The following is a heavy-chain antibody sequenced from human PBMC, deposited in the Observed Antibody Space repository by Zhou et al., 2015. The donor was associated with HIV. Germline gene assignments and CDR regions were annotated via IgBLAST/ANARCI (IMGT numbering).Heavy chain of an antibody. D-gene: IGHD2-15*01. CDR3: ARDFIPPGWQPSCGMDV. V-gene: IGHV3-33*01. CDR1: GFTFSSYG. J-gene: IGHJ6*02. Sequence: QVQLVESGGGVVQPGRSLRLSCAASGFTFSSYGMHWVRQAPGKGLEWVAVIWYDLSNKYYADSVKGRFTISRDNSKNTLYLQMNSLRAEDTAVYYCARDFIPPGWQPSCGMDVWGQGTTVTVSS. CDR2: IWYDLSNK.